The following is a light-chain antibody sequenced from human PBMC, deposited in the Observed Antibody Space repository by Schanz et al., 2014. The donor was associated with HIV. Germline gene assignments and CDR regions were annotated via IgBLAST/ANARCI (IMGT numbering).Light chain of an antibody. CDR1: TGAVTTTYY. V-gene: IGLV7-43*01. Sequence: QTVVTQEPSLTVSPGGTVTLTCASSTGAVTTTYYPNWFQQKPGQAPRALIYNTSNKHSWTPARFSGSLLGGKAALTLSGVQPEDEAEYYCLLFYGGAHVVFGGGTKLTVL. CDR2: NTS. J-gene: IGLJ2*01. CDR3: LLFYGGAHVV.